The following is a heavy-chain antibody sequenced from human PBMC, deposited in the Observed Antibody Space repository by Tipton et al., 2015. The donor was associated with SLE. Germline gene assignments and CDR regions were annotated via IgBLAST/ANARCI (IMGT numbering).Heavy chain of an antibody. J-gene: IGHJ6*02. D-gene: IGHD6-13*01. CDR2: ISSSSSTI. V-gene: IGHV3-48*01. CDR1: GFTFSSYS. CDR3: AKRAAAAVYGMDV. Sequence: SLRLSCAASGFTFSSYSMNWVRQAPGKGLEWVSYISSSSSTIYYADSVKGRFTISRDNAKNSLYLQMNSLRAEDTAVYYCAKRAAAAVYGMDVWGQGTTVTVSS.